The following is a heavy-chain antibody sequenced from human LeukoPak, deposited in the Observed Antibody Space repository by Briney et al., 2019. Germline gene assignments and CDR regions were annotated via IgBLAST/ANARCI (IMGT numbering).Heavy chain of an antibody. V-gene: IGHV4-39*01. CDR3: ARQGRYCSSTSCFDP. J-gene: IGHJ5*02. CDR1: GGSISTCNFF. Sequence: SETLSLNCTVSGGSISTCNFFWARIPQPPGKGLEWVGGLYYSGSTYYNPSLNSRVTMSVDTSKNQLSLKLTSVTAADTAVYYCARQGRYCSSTSCFDPWGQGILVTVSS. D-gene: IGHD2-2*01. CDR2: LYYSGST.